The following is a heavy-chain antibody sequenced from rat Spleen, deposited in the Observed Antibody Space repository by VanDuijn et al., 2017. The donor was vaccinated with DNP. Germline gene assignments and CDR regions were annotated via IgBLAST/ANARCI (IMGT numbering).Heavy chain of an antibody. CDR1: GFNFNDNW. D-gene: IGHD1-11*01. CDR2: INKESGTI. CDR3: AKGPNYGGWSDYFDY. Sequence: EVKLVESGGGLVQPGKSLKLSCAASGFNFNDNWMGWVRQAPGKGLEWIGEINKESGTIIYSPSLKDKFTISRENAKNTLYLQMSKLGSEETAIYYCAKGPNYGGWSDYFDYWGQGVMVTVSS. J-gene: IGHJ2*01. V-gene: IGHV4-2*01.